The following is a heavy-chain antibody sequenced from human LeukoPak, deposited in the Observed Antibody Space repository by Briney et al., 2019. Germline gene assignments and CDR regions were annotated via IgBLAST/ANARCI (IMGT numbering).Heavy chain of an antibody. J-gene: IGHJ6*03. CDR3: AREGEDCSSTSCYASRFFLVAAPWYMDV. D-gene: IGHD2-2*01. Sequence: SETLSLPCSVSGVSISSSNSYWGWIRQPPAKGQESYGCLYHHRLTYYHPSPKSRVTISVDTTKNPFSLRRSSVSAADTAVYYCAREGEDCSSTSCYASRFFLVAAPWYMDVWGKGTTVTVSS. CDR1: GVSISSSNSY. V-gene: IGHV4-39*07. CDR2: LYHHRLT.